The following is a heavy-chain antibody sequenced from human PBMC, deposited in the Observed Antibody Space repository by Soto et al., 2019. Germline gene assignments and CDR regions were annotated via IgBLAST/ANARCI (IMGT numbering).Heavy chain of an antibody. CDR2: ISKRGDSM. CDR3: ARQVYKVVTPFDY. V-gene: IGHV3-48*02. J-gene: IGHJ4*02. D-gene: IGHD2-21*02. Sequence: GSLRLSCAAAGVTFSSYAMNWVRQTAGKWLEWVSPISKRGDSMYDANSVKGRFTIARDKAESPRHQQMTGLKDEEMAVYYCARQVYKVVTPFDYWGQGTLVTVSS. CDR1: GVTFSSYA.